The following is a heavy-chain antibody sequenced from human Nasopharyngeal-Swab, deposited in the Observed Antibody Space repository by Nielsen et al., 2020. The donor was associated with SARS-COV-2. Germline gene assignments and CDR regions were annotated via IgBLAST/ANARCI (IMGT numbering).Heavy chain of an antibody. V-gene: IGHV1-24*01. CDR2: FDPGDGET. D-gene: IGHD1-14*01. J-gene: IGHJ4*02. CDR1: GYTLTELS. CDR3: ATADPAGSPSVWVDY. Sequence: ASVKVSCKVSGYTLTELSMPWVRQAPGKGLEWMGGFDPGDGETIYAQKFQGRVTMTEDTSTDTAYMELSSLRSEDTAVYYCATADPAGSPSVWVDYWGQGTLVTVSS.